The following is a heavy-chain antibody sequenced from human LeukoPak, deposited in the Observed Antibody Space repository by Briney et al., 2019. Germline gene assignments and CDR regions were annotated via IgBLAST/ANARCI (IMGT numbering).Heavy chain of an antibody. V-gene: IGHV5-51*01. Sequence: GESLKIPCHGSGYRFTSYWIGLVRQMPGKGVEWMGMIYPGDSDTRYSPSFQGHVTISADKSISTAYLQWNSLKASDTAMYYCARHISDCGGDCPFDYWGQGTLVTVSS. D-gene: IGHD2-21*02. J-gene: IGHJ4*02. CDR3: ARHISDCGGDCPFDY. CDR1: GYRFTSYW. CDR2: IYPGDSDT.